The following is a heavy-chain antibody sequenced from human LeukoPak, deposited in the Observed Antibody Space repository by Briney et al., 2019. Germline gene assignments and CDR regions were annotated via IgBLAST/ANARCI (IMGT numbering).Heavy chain of an antibody. J-gene: IGHJ5*02. CDR2: IWHDGRKE. CDR1: GFTFSTYA. CDR3: AKNTGGYCSSTSCYPGWFDP. V-gene: IGHV3-33*06. Sequence: GGSLRLSCAASGFTFSTYAMHWVRQAPGKGLEWVAVIWHDGRKEDYGDSVTGRFTISRDNSENTVYLQMNSLRVEDTAVYYCAKNTGGYCSSTSCYPGWFDPWGQGTLVTVSS. D-gene: IGHD2-2*01.